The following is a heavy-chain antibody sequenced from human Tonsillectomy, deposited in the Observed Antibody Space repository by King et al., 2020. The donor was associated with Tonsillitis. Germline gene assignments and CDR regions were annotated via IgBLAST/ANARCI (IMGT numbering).Heavy chain of an antibody. CDR3: AKDLTXGGAXX. Sequence: VQLVESGGGLVQPGRSLRLSCAGSGFTLDGYAMHWVRQAPGKGLEWVSGISLNSGRTGYADSVQGRFTISRDNAKNSLYLEMNSLRPEDTALYYCAKDLTXGGAXXWXXXTLVTVSS. CDR1: GFTLDGYA. J-gene: IGHJ4*01. V-gene: IGHV3-9*01. CDR2: ISLNSGRT.